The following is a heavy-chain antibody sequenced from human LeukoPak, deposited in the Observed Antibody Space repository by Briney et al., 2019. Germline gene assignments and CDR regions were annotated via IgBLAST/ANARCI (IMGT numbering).Heavy chain of an antibody. J-gene: IGHJ3*02. D-gene: IGHD3-16*01. CDR2: IYYSGST. Sequence: SETLSLTCTVSGGSISSYYWSWIRQPPGKGLEWIGYIYYSGSTNYNPSLKSRVTISVDTSKNQFSLKLSSVTAADTAVYYCATSSYDYVWGSYESDAFDIWGQGTMVTVSS. CDR1: GGSISSYY. CDR3: ATSSYDYVWGSYESDAFDI. V-gene: IGHV4-59*08.